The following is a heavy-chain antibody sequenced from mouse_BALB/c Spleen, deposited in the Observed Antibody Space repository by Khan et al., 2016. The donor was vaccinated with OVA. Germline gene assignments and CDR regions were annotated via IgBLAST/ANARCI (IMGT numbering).Heavy chain of an antibody. Sequence: QIQLVQSGPELKKPGETVKISCKASGYTFTNYGMNWVKQSPGKGLKWMGWINTYTGEPTYADDFKGRFAFSLETSASTAYLQINNLKNEDTASYDCASGCYWYFEVWGAGTTVTVSS. J-gene: IGHJ1*01. CDR1: GYTFTNYG. CDR2: INTYTGEP. V-gene: IGHV9-3-1*01. CDR3: ASGCYWYFEV.